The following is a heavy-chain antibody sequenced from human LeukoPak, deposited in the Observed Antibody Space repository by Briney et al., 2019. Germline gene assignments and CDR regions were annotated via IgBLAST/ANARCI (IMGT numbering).Heavy chain of an antibody. CDR1: GYTFSDHG. CDR2: IRYDGTGQ. D-gene: IGHD2/OR15-2a*01. J-gene: IGHJ4*01. Sequence: GGSLRPSCAASGYTFSDHGMHWVRQAPGKGLEWAASIRYDGTGQYYADSVKGRFTISRDNSRNTLYLQMNSLRGEDTAIYYCTKDLSTSHCTTAMCYYFDYWGLGTLVTVSS. CDR3: TKDLSTSHCTTAMCYYFDY. V-gene: IGHV3-30*02.